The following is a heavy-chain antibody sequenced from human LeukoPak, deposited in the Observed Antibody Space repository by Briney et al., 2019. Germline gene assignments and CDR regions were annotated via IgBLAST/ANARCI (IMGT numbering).Heavy chain of an antibody. V-gene: IGHV3-23*01. CDR1: GFTFSSYA. D-gene: IGHD6-13*01. CDR2: ISGSGVNT. CDR3: AKSFGPVIAAAGTGAD. Sequence: GGSLRLSCAVSGFTFSSYAMNWVRQAPGKGLEWVSAISGSGVNTDHADSVKGRFTISRDNSKNTLYLQLTSLRVEDTAVYYCAKSFGPVIAAAGTGADWGQGTLVTVSS. J-gene: IGHJ4*02.